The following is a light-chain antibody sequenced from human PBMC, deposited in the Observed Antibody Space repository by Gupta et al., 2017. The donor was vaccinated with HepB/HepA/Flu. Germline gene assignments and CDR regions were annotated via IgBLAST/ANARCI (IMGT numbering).Light chain of an antibody. CDR1: NSNIGRNA. J-gene: IGLJ1*01. CDR2: RNY. Sequence: QSVLTQPPSASGTPGQKVIISCSGSNSNIGRNAVNWYQQVPGAAPKLVIYRNYQRPSGVPARFSGSRSGTSASLAISGLQSEDEADYYCSTWDDSLDGLCVFGTGTKVTVL. V-gene: IGLV1-44*01. CDR3: STWDDSLDGLCV.